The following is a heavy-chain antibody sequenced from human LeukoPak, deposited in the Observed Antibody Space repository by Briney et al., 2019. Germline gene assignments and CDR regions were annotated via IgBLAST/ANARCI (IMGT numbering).Heavy chain of an antibody. CDR3: ARYYDILTGEDAFDI. CDR2: ISSSSSYI. Sequence: GGSLRLSCAASGFTFSSYSMNWVRQVPGKGLEWVSSISSSSSYIYYADSVKGRFTISRDNAKSSLYLQMNSLRAADTAVYYCARYYDILTGEDAFDIWGQGTMVTVSS. J-gene: IGHJ3*02. V-gene: IGHV3-21*01. CDR1: GFTFSSYS. D-gene: IGHD3-9*01.